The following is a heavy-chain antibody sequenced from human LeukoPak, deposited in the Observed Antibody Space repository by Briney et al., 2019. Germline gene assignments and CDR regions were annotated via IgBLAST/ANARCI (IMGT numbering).Heavy chain of an antibody. CDR2: ISSSSSYI. CDR3: ARHGEGYCSGGSCYPRDFDY. D-gene: IGHD2-15*01. Sequence: GGSLRLSCAASGFTFSSYSMNWVRPAPGKGLEWVSSISSSSSYIYYADSVKGRFTISRDNAKNSLYLQMNSLRAEDTAVYYCARHGEGYCSGGSCYPRDFDYWGQGTLVTVSS. V-gene: IGHV3-21*01. CDR1: GFTFSSYS. J-gene: IGHJ4*02.